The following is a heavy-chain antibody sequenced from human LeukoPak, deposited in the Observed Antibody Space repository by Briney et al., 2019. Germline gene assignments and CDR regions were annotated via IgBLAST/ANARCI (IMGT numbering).Heavy chain of an antibody. CDR2: ISSSSSYI. J-gene: IGHJ4*02. D-gene: IGHD3-22*01. Sequence: PGGSLRLSCAASGFTFSSYSMNWVRQAPGNGLEWVSSISSSSSYIYYADSVKGRFTISRDNAKNSLYLQMNSLRAEDTAVYYCARDLRWLFDYWGQGTLVTVSS. V-gene: IGHV3-21*01. CDR1: GFTFSSYS. CDR3: ARDLRWLFDY.